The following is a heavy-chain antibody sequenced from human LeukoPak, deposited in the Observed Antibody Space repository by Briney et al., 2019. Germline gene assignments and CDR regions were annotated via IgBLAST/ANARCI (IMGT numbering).Heavy chain of an antibody. CDR1: GGTFSSYA. CDR2: ISAYNGNT. Sequence: GASVKVSCKASGGTFSSYAISWVRQAPGQGLEWMGWISAYNGNTNYAQKLQGRVTMTTDTSTSTAYMELRSLRSDDTAVYYCARDFLRWEPYFDYWGQGTLVTVSS. D-gene: IGHD1-26*01. V-gene: IGHV1-18*01. J-gene: IGHJ4*02. CDR3: ARDFLRWEPYFDY.